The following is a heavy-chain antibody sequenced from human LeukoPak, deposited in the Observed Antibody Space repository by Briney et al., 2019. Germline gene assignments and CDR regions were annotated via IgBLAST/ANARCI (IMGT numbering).Heavy chain of an antibody. CDR2: IYYSGST. CDR3: ARMTIVGWGSHFQH. V-gene: IGHV4-59*01. Sequence: SETLSLTCTVSGGSISSYYWSWIRQPPGKGLEWIGYIYYSGSTNYNPSLKSRVTISVDTSKNQFSLKLSSVTAADTAVYYCARMTIVGWGSHFQHWGQGTLVTVSS. J-gene: IGHJ1*01. CDR1: GGSISSYY. D-gene: IGHD1-26*01.